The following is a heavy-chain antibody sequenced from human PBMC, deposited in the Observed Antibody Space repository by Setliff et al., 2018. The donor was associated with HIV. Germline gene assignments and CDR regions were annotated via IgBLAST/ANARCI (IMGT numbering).Heavy chain of an antibody. V-gene: IGHV4-39*01. D-gene: IGHD5-18*01. Sequence: PSETLSLTCTVSGGSISSTTYWWGWIRQPPGKGLEWIGTVYYNGITFYDPSLKSRVTISIDMSKNQFSLKLTSVAAADTAVYYCAKRPGYGYPFHIWGQGTMVTVSS. CDR3: AKRPGYGYPFHI. J-gene: IGHJ3*02. CDR2: VYYNGIT. CDR1: GGSISSTTYW.